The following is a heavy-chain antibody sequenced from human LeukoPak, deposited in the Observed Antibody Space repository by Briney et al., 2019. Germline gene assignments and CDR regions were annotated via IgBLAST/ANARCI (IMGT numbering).Heavy chain of an antibody. CDR3: AKAISVGATTDAAD. D-gene: IGHD1-26*01. CDR2: ISGSGGST. Sequence: GGSLRPSCAASGFTFSSYAMSWVRQAPGKGLEWVSAISGSGGSTYYADSVKGRFTISRDNSKNTLYLQMNSLRAEDTAVYYCAKAISVGATTDAADWGQGTLVTVSS. V-gene: IGHV3-23*01. J-gene: IGHJ4*02. CDR1: GFTFSSYA.